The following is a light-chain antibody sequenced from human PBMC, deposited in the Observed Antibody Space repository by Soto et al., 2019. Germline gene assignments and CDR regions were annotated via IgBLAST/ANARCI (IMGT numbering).Light chain of an antibody. CDR3: QQYGGSSLYT. CDR2: GAS. J-gene: IGKJ2*01. CDR1: QSVSSSY. Sequence: EIVLTQSPGTMSLSPGERATLSCRASQSVSSSYLAWYQQKPGQAPRLLIYGASSMATGIPDRFSGSGSGTDFTLTISRLEPEDFAVYYCQQYGGSSLYTFGQGTKLEIK. V-gene: IGKV3-20*01.